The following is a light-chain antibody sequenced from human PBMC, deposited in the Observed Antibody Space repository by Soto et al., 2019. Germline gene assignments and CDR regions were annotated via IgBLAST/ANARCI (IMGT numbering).Light chain of an antibody. V-gene: IGKV3-15*01. Sequence: EIVMTQSPATLSVSPGERATLSCRASQSVSSNLAWYQQKPGQAPRLLIYGASTRATGIPARFSGSGSGTEFTLTISSLQSEDFAVYYCQQYNTWPLFGQGKRLEIK. J-gene: IGKJ5*01. CDR3: QQYNTWPL. CDR1: QSVSSN. CDR2: GAS.